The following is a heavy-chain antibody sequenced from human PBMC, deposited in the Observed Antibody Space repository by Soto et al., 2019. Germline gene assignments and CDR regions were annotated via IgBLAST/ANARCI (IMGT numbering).Heavy chain of an antibody. D-gene: IGHD6-25*01. CDR1: GGSISSYY. V-gene: IGHV4-59*01. J-gene: IGHJ4*02. Sequence: SETPSLTCTVSGGSISSYYWSWIRQPPGKGLEWIGYIYYSGSTNYNPSLKSRVTISVDTSKNQFSLKLSSVTAADTAVYYCAREGYSSVAGFFDYWGQGTLVTVSS. CDR2: IYYSGST. CDR3: AREGYSSVAGFFDY.